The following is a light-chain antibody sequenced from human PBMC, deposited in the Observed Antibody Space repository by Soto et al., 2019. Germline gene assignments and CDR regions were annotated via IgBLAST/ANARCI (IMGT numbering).Light chain of an antibody. J-gene: IGLJ3*02. CDR2: GVS. CDR3: SSYASSSTWV. V-gene: IGLV2-14*01. Sequence: QSALTQPASVSGSPGQSITISCTGTSSDIGGYNYVSWYQQHPGKAPKLMIYGVSDRPSGVSYRFSASKSGNTASLTISGLHAEDAADYYCSSYASSSTWVFGGGTEVTVL. CDR1: SSDIGGYNY.